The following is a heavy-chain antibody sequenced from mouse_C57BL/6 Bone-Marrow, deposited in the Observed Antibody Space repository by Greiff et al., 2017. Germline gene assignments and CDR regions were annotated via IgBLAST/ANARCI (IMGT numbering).Heavy chain of an antibody. Sequence: QVQLQQSGAELVRPGTSVKVSCKASGYAFTNYLIEWVKQRPGQGLEWIGVINPVSGGTNYNEKFKGKATLTADKSSSTASMQLSSLTSEDSAVYFFALTGHLYFYGWGTGTTVTVSS. CDR2: INPVSGGT. CDR1: GYAFTNYL. J-gene: IGHJ1*03. CDR3: ALTGHLYFYG. D-gene: IGHD4-1*01. V-gene: IGHV1-54*01.